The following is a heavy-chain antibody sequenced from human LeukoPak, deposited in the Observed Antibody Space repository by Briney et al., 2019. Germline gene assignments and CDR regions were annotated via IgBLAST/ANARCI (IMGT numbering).Heavy chain of an antibody. CDR3: ARGDFYYYMDV. Sequence: PGGSLRLSCAASGFIFNDHGMSWVRQGPGKGLEWVSGINWNGGNTNYADSVKGRFTISRDNAKNSLYLQMNSLRAEDTALYYCARGDFYYYMDVWGKGTTVTVSS. CDR1: GFIFNDHG. V-gene: IGHV3-20*04. CDR2: INWNGGNT. J-gene: IGHJ6*03.